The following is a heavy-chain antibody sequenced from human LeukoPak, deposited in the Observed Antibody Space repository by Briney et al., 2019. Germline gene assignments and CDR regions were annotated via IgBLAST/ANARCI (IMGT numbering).Heavy chain of an antibody. CDR1: GFTFDDYA. CDR2: ISWDGGST. V-gene: IGHV3-43D*04. D-gene: IGHD2-15*01. Sequence: GGSLRLSCAASGFTFDDYAMHCVRQAPGKGLEWVSLISWDGGSTYYADSVKGRFTISRDNSKNSLYLQMNSLRAEDTALYYCAKDIERGYCSGGSCPGMDVWGKGTTVTVSS. CDR3: AKDIERGYCSGGSCPGMDV. J-gene: IGHJ6*04.